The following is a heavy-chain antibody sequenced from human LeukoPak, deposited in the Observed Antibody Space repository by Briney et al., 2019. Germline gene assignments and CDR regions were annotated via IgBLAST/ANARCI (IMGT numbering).Heavy chain of an antibody. V-gene: IGHV4-61*08. D-gene: IGHD1-1*01. Sequence: PSQTLSLTCAVSGGSISSGGYSWNWIRQPPGKGLEWIGYIYYSGSTNYSPSLRSRVTISVDTSKNQFSLKLSSVTAADTAVYYCARDGPPSGDFDIWGQGTMVTVSS. CDR3: ARDGPPSGDFDI. CDR1: GGSISSGGYS. J-gene: IGHJ3*02. CDR2: IYYSGST.